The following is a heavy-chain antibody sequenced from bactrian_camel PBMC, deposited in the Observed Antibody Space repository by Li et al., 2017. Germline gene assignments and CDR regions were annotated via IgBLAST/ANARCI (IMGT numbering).Heavy chain of an antibody. CDR1: GVASARDFRENC. CDR2: IVGYGLT. CDR3: VRYFQRMDY. V-gene: IGHV3S53*01. J-gene: IGHJ4*01. D-gene: IGHD5*01. Sequence: VQLVESGGDSVEAGGSLRLSCDASGVASARDFRENCMGWFRQAPGKERELIATIVGYGLTWYADSVKGRFSISRDNAKNTVYLQMNSLKPKDTAVYHCVRYFQRMDYWGQGTQVTVS.